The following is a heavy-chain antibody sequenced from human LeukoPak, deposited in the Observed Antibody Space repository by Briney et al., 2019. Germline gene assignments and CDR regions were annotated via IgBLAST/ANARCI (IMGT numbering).Heavy chain of an antibody. CDR2: ISYDGSNK. Sequence: QRGGSLRLSCAASGFTFSSYGMHWVRQAPGKGLEWVAVISYDGSNKYYADSVKGRFTISRDDSKNTLYLQMNSLRAEDTAVYYCAKDGSTIFGVGPLYWGQGTLVTVSS. CDR3: AKDGSTIFGVGPLY. CDR1: GFTFSSYG. J-gene: IGHJ4*02. D-gene: IGHD3-3*01. V-gene: IGHV3-30*18.